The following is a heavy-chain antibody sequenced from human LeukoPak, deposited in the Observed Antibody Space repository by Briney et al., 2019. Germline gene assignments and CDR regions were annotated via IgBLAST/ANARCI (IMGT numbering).Heavy chain of an antibody. V-gene: IGHV4-31*03. CDR3: ATRSMTTVTVDY. D-gene: IGHD4-17*01. Sequence: TLSLTCTVSGGSISSGGYYWSWIRQHPGKGLEWIGYIYYSGSTYYNPSLKSRVTISVDTSKNQFSLKLSSVTAADTAVYYCATRSMTTVTVDYWGQGTLVTVSS. J-gene: IGHJ4*02. CDR1: GGSISSGGYY. CDR2: IYYSGST.